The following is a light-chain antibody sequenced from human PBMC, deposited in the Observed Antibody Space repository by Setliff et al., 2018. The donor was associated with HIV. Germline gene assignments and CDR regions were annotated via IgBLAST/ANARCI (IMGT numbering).Light chain of an antibody. CDR1: SSDVGGYDY. CDR3: CSYEITHRFV. J-gene: IGLJ1*01. CDR2: DVS. Sequence: QSALTQPASVSGSPGQSVTFSCTGASSDVGGYDYVSWYQQHPGKAPKLIIYDVSKRPSGVPARFSGFKSGNTASLTISGLQPEDEADYYCCSYEITHRFVFGTGTKVTVL. V-gene: IGLV2-11*01.